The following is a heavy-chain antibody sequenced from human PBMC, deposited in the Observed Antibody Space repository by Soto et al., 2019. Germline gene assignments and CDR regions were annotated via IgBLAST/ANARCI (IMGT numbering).Heavy chain of an antibody. CDR1: GYTFTSYG. J-gene: IGHJ4*02. CDR3: ARDERRITMVRGVVVGHGY. Sequence: ASVKVSCKXSGYTFTSYGISWVRQAPGQGLEWMGWISAYNGNTNYAQKLQGRVTMTTDTSTSTAYMELRSLRSDDTAVYYCARDERRITMVRGVVVGHGYWGQGTLVTVSS. V-gene: IGHV1-18*01. D-gene: IGHD3-10*01. CDR2: ISAYNGNT.